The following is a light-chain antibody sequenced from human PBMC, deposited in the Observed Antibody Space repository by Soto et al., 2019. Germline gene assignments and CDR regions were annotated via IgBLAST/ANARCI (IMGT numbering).Light chain of an antibody. CDR1: SSNIGTYR. J-gene: IGLJ1*01. CDR3: AAWDDSLNGCV. V-gene: IGLV1-44*01. Sequence: QSVLTQPSSASGTPGQRVTISCSGSSSNIGTYRVSWYQHFPGTAPRLLIYSDNQRPSGVPDRFSASKSGASASLAISGLQSEDEAYFYCAAWDDSLNGCVFGTGTRSPS. CDR2: SDN.